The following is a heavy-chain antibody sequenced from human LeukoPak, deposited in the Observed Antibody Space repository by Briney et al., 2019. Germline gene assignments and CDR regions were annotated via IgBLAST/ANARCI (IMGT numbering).Heavy chain of an antibody. J-gene: IGHJ4*02. D-gene: IGHD2-2*01. CDR2: IYYSGST. CDR1: GGSISSYH. V-gene: IGHV4-59*01. Sequence: SETLSLTCTVSGGSISSYHWSWIRQPPGKGLEWIGYIYYSGSTNYNPSLKSRVTISVDTSKNQFSLKLSSVTAADTAVYYCARVGYCSSTSCSYFDYWGQGTLVTVSS. CDR3: ARVGYCSSTSCSYFDY.